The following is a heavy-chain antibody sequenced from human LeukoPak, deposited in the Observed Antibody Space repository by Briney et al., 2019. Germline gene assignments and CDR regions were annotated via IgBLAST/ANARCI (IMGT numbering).Heavy chain of an antibody. D-gene: IGHD6-13*01. CDR3: AREGVIAAAGTTLLPPASPHDY. CDR2: INPNSGGT. CDR1: GYTFTGCY. J-gene: IGHJ4*02. V-gene: IGHV1-2*02. Sequence: ASVKVSCKASGYTFTGCYMHWVRQAPGQGLEWMGWINPNSGGTNYAQKFQGRVTMTRDTSISTAYMELSRLRSDDTAVYYCAREGVIAAAGTTLLPPASPHDYWGQGTLVTVSS.